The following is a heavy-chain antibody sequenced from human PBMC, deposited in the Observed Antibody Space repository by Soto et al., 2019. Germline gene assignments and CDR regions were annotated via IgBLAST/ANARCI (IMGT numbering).Heavy chain of an antibody. D-gene: IGHD5-18*01. Sequence: QVQLVQSGAEVKKPGSWVKVSCKASGGTFSSYAISWVRQAPGQGLEWMGGIIPIFGTANYAQKFQGRVTITADESTSTAYMELSSLRSEDTAVYYCAILPRGYSYVLEDYWGQGTLVTVSS. J-gene: IGHJ4*02. CDR1: GGTFSSYA. CDR3: AILPRGYSYVLEDY. V-gene: IGHV1-69*12. CDR2: IIPIFGTA.